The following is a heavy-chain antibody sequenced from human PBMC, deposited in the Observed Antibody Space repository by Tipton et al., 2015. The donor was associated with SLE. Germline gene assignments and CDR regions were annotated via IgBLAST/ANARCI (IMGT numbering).Heavy chain of an antibody. CDR3: ARQGIWFGELLPEYFQH. CDR2: IYPGDSDT. CDR1: GYSFTSYW. J-gene: IGHJ1*01. D-gene: IGHD3-10*01. V-gene: IGHV5-51*01. Sequence: QSGAEVKKPGESLKISCKGSGYSFTSYWIGWVRQMPGKGLEWMGIIYPGDSDTRYRPAFQGQVTISADKSISTAYLQWSSLKASDTAMYYCARQGIWFGELLPEYFQHWGQGTLVTVSS.